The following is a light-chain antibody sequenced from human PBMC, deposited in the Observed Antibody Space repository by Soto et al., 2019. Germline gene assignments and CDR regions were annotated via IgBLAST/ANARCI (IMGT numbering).Light chain of an antibody. CDR1: HNVGYD. CDR2: DAF. J-gene: IGKJ4*01. CDR3: QQHNGWPLT. V-gene: IGKV3-11*01. Sequence: EVVLTQSPATLSLSPGERAILSCRASHNVGYDLDWYQQRPGQAPRLLISDAFNRATGIPARFSGSGSGTDFTLTISSLEPEDFAVYYWQQHNGWPLTFGGGTKVEI.